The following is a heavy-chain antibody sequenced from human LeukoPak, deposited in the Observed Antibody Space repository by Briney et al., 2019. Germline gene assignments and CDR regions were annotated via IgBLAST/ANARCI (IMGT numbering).Heavy chain of an antibody. CDR2: INPNSGGT. V-gene: IGHV1-2*06. D-gene: IGHD2-15*01. CDR3: ARGWPAEFDY. J-gene: IGHJ4*02. CDR1: GYTFTGYY. Sequence: GASVTVSCTASGYTFTGYYMHWVRQAPGQGLEWMGRINPNSGGTKYAQKFQGRVTMTRDTSISTAYMELSRLRSDDTAVYYCARGWPAEFDYWGQGTLVTVSS.